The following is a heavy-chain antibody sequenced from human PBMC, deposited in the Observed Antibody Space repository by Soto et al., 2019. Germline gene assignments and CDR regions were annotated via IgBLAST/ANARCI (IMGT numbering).Heavy chain of an antibody. CDR3: AKAVSGTTNWFDP. Sequence: QVRLVESGGGVVQPGRSLRLSCAASGFTFSSYGMHWIRQAPGKGLEWVALISYDGSTKYYADAVKGRFTISRDNSKKTLFLQMNGLRADDTALYYCAKAVSGTTNWFDPWGQGTLVTVSS. J-gene: IGHJ5*02. CDR2: ISYDGSTK. V-gene: IGHV3-30*18. CDR1: GFTFSSYG. D-gene: IGHD3-10*01.